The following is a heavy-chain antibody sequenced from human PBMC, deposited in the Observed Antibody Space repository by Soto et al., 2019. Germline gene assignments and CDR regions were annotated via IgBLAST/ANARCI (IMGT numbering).Heavy chain of an antibody. CDR3: ARDSSGWLGFDS. CDR2: IYWDDDK. J-gene: IGHJ4*02. D-gene: IGHD6-19*01. Sequence: QITLKESGPTLVKPTQTLTLTCTFSGFSLSTSGVGVGWIRQPPGKALEWLALIYWDDDKRYSPSLKTRLTITKDTSKNQVVLTMTNMDTVDTATYFCARDSSGWLGFDSWGQGTLVTVSS. V-gene: IGHV2-5*02. CDR1: GFSLSTSGVG.